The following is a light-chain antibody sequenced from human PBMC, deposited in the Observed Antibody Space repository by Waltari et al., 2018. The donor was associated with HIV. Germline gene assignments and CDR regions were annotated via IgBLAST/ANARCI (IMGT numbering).Light chain of an antibody. CDR2: DVS. J-gene: IGLJ1*01. V-gene: IGLV2-14*01. Sequence: QSALTQPASVSGPPGQSITISCTGTTTDAGSSNYVSCHQQHPGEAPKLIIHDVSDRPSGISNRFSGSKSGNTASLTISGLQTEDEADYYCSSYTSSSTYVFGTGTRVTVL. CDR3: SSYTSSSTYV. CDR1: TTDAGSSNY.